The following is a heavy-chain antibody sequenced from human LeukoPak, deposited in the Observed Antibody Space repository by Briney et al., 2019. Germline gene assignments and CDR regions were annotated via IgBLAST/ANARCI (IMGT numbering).Heavy chain of an antibody. V-gene: IGHV3-30*18. CDR1: GFTFSSYG. Sequence: TGGSLRLSCAASGFTFSSYGMHWVRQAPGKGLEWVAVISYDGSNKYYADSVKGRFTISRDNSKNTLYLQMNSLRAEDTAVYYCAKELWVVAATPFWADYWGQGTLVTVSS. D-gene: IGHD2-15*01. CDR3: AKELWVVAATPFWADY. J-gene: IGHJ4*02. CDR2: ISYDGSNK.